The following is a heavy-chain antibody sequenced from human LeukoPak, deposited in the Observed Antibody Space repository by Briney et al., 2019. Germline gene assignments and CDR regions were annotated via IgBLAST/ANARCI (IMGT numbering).Heavy chain of an antibody. J-gene: IGHJ6*03. V-gene: IGHV4-59*11. CDR3: ARVSSSSTWGSYYYYYYMDV. D-gene: IGHD3-16*01. CDR1: GGSISSHF. Sequence: SETLSLTCTVSGGSISSHFWSWIRQPPGKGLEWIGYIYYSGSTNYNPTLKSRVTISVDTSKNQFSLELSSETAADTAVYYCARVSSSSTWGSYYYYYYMDVWGKGTTVTVSS. CDR2: IYYSGST.